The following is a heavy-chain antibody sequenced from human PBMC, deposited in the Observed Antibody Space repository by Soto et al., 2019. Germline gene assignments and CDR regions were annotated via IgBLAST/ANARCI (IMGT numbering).Heavy chain of an antibody. V-gene: IGHV1-46*03. CDR2: INPSGDTT. Sequence: QVQLVQSGAEVRKPGASVKVSCKASGYSVTSYYIHWVRQAPGQGLEWMGIINPSGDTTTYAQRFQGRATKTRGTSTETIYKGPSNLRSEDTAVYFCASPGPWFGEPQRGKDFDFWGQGTLVTVSS. D-gene: IGHD3-10*01. J-gene: IGHJ4*02. CDR1: GYSVTSYY. CDR3: ASPGPWFGEPQRGKDFDF.